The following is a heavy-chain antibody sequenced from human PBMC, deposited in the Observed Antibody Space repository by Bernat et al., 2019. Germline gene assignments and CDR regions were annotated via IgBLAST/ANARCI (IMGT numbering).Heavy chain of an antibody. D-gene: IGHD2-15*01. CDR3: ARHIGSCSGGSCFDWYFDL. CDR1: GFTFSSYG. Sequence: QVQLVESGGGVVQPGGSLRLSCAASGFTFSSYGMHWVRQAPGKGLEWVAFIRYDGSNKYYADSVKGRFTISRDNSRNTVYLQMNSLRAEDTAVYYCARHIGSCSGGSCFDWYFDLWGRGTLVTVSS. CDR2: IRYDGSNK. V-gene: IGHV3-30*02. J-gene: IGHJ2*01.